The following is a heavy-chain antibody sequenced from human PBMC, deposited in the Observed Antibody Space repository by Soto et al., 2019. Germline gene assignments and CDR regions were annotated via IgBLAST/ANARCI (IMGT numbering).Heavy chain of an antibody. CDR3: ARDPPHCTNGVCPYYYYGMDV. D-gene: IGHD2-8*01. CDR2: IIPIFGTA. Sequence: GASVKVSCKASGGTFSSYAISWVRQAPGQGLEWMGGIIPIFGTANYAQKFQGRVTITADESTSTAYMELSSLRSEDTAVYYCARDPPHCTNGVCPYYYYGMDVWGQGTTVTVSS. J-gene: IGHJ6*02. V-gene: IGHV1-69*13. CDR1: GGTFSSYA.